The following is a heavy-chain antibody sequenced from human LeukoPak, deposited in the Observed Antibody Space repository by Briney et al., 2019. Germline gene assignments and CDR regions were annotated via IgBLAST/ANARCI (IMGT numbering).Heavy chain of an antibody. Sequence: GGSLRLSCATSGFTFSSYEMNWVRQAPGKGLEWVSYISSSGSTIYYADSVKGRFTISRDNAKNSLYLQMNSLRAEDTAVYYCARDLGFGELSYWGQGTLVTVSS. CDR1: GFTFSSYE. CDR2: ISSSGSTI. J-gene: IGHJ4*02. D-gene: IGHD3-10*01. CDR3: ARDLGFGELSY. V-gene: IGHV3-48*03.